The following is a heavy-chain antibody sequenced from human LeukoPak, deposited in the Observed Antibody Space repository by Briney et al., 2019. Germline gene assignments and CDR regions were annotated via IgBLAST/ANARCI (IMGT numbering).Heavy chain of an antibody. J-gene: IGHJ4*02. Sequence: SETLSLTCTVSGGSISSSSYYWGWIRQPPGKGLEWIGSIYYSGSTYYNPSLKSRVTISVDTSKNQFSLKLSSVTAADTAVYYCARAGGYSYGSGHFDYWGQGTLVTVSS. CDR2: IYYSGST. V-gene: IGHV4-39*01. CDR3: ARAGGYSYGSGHFDY. D-gene: IGHD5-18*01. CDR1: GGSISSSSYY.